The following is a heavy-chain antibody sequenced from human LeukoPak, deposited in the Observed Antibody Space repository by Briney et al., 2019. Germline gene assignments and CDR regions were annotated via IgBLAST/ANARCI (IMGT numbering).Heavy chain of an antibody. CDR2: IYTSGST. CDR3: ARDNCSSPTCYNNYFDY. D-gene: IGHD2-2*02. J-gene: IGHJ4*02. V-gene: IGHV4-4*07. Sequence: SETLSLTCTVSGGSISSYYWSWIRQPAGKGLEWIGRIYTSGSTNYNPSTKSRVTMSVDTSKNQISLKLSSVTAADTAVYYCARDNCSSPTCYNNYFDYWGQGTLVTVSS. CDR1: GGSISSYY.